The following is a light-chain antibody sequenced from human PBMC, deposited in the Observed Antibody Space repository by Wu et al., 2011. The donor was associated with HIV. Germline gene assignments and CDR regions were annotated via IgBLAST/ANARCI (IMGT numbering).Light chain of an antibody. J-gene: IGKJ2*01. Sequence: IVLAQSPATLSLSPGERATLSCRASQSVSTYLAWYQQKPGQAPRLIIYAASNRATGIPARFSGSGSGTDFTLIISSLEPEDFAVYYCQQRSNWPFTFGQGTKAGDQ. CDR2: AAS. CDR1: QSVSTY. CDR3: QQRSNWPFT. V-gene: IGKV3-11*01.